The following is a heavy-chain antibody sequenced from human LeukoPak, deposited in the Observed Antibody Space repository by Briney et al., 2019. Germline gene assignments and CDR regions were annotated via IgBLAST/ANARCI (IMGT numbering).Heavy chain of an antibody. CDR3: ARDSTSGSDAFDI. CDR2: IYTSGST. V-gene: IGHV4-61*02. J-gene: IGHJ3*02. Sequence: SETLSLTCTVSGGSISSGSYYWSWIRQPARKGLEWIGRIYTSGSTNYNPSLKSRVTISVDTSKNQFSLKLSSVTAADTAVYYCARDSTSGSDAFDIWGQGTMVTVSS. D-gene: IGHD2/OR15-2a*01. CDR1: GGSISSGSYY.